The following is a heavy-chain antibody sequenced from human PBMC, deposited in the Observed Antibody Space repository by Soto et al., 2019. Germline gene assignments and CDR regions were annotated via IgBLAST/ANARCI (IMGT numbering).Heavy chain of an antibody. CDR2: TYYRSKWYY. V-gene: IGHV6-1*01. CDR1: GDSVSSNSAG. Sequence: SPTLSLTCAITGDSVSSNSAGWSWVRQSPSRGLERLGRTYYRSKWYYEYAVSVRGRITINPDTSKNQYSLQLDSVTPEDTAVYFCARGEQYSGRIFDYWGQGTLVTVSS. D-gene: IGHD1-26*01. CDR3: ARGEQYSGRIFDY. J-gene: IGHJ4*01.